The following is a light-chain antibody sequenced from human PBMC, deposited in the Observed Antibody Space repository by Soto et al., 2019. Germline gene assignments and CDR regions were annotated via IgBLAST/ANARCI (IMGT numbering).Light chain of an antibody. J-gene: IGKJ2*02. CDR2: AAS. CDR1: QSVSSSY. V-gene: IGKV3-20*01. Sequence: ELVLTQSPGTLSLSPGERATLSCRASQSVSSSYLAWYQQKPGQAPRLLIYAASSRATGIPDRFSGSGSGTDFTLTISRLEPEDFAVYFCQQYGTSLPCTFGQGTKVDIK. CDR3: QQYGTSLPCT.